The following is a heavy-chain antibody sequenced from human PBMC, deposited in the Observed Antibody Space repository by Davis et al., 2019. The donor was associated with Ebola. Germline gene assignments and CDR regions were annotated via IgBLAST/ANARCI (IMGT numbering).Heavy chain of an antibody. D-gene: IGHD2-2*01. CDR3: AREGCSSTSCARDYWYFDL. CDR2: IIPIFGTA. V-gene: IGHV1-69*13. Sequence: SVKVSCKASGGTFSSYAISWVRQAPGQGLEWMGGIIPIFGTANYAQKFQGRVTITADESTSTAYMELSSLRSEDTAVYYCAREGCSSTSCARDYWYFDLWGRGTLVTVSS. CDR1: GGTFSSYA. J-gene: IGHJ2*01.